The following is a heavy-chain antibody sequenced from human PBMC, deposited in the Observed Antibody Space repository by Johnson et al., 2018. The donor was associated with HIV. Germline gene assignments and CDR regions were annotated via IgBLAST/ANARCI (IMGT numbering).Heavy chain of an antibody. V-gene: IGHV3-30*04. J-gene: IGHJ3*02. D-gene: IGHD6-19*01. CDR1: GFTFSSYA. CDR3: ARDREYGLAWGWAFDI. Sequence: QVQLVESGGGVVQPGRSQRLSCAASGFTFSSYAMHWVRQAPGKGLEWVAVISYDGSNKYYANSVKGRFTISRDNSKNKLYLQTNSLRAEDTAVYYCARDREYGLAWGWAFDIWGQGTMVTVSS. CDR2: ISYDGSNK.